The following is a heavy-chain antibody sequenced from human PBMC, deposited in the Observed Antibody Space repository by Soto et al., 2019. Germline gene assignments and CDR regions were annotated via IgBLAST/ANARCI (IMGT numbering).Heavy chain of an antibody. CDR2: IRGDGTDT. CDR3: ARGLSGYYGFDY. V-gene: IGHV3-74*01. D-gene: IGHD5-12*01. J-gene: IGHJ4*02. CDR1: GFTFSGYW. Sequence: PGGSLRLSCAASGFTFSGYWMHWVRQVPGKGLVWLSRIRGDGTDTDYADSVKGRFTISRDSVENTLYLQMNSLRAEDTAVYYCARGLSGYYGFDYWGQGTLVTVSS.